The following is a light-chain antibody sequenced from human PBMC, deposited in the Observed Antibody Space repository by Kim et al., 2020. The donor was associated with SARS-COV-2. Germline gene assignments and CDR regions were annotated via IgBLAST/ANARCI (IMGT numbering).Light chain of an antibody. V-gene: IGLV1-51*01. CDR2: DNK. Sequence: GQKGTISWSGSSSNIGHNYESWYQQFPEKTPKHLIYDNKKRQSGSPYRFSGSKYGTSAALGITGLQTGDEADYYCGTWDSSLNGLVFGGGTQLTVL. CDR3: GTWDSSLNGLV. J-gene: IGLJ2*01. CDR1: SSNIGHNY.